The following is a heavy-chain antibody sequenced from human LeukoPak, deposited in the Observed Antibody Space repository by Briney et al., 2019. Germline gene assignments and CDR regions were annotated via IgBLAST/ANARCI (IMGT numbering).Heavy chain of an antibody. CDR3: ATSSIALAGTVDY. CDR1: GLTFSSYI. V-gene: IGHV3-21*01. D-gene: IGHD6-19*01. Sequence: GGSLRLSCAASGLTFSSYIMNWVRQAPGKGPEWVSSISSSSAYIYYADSVKGRFTISRDNAKSSLFLQMNSLRDEDTAVYYCATSSIALAGTVDYWGQGTLVTVSS. CDR2: ISSSSAYI. J-gene: IGHJ4*02.